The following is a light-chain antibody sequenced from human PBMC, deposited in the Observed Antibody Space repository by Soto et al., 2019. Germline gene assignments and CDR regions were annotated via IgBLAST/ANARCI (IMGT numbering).Light chain of an antibody. CDR2: TDN. CDR1: SSNIGSNA. CDR3: AAWDGSLNAYV. Sequence: QSVLTQPPSASGTPGQRVTISCSGSSSNIGSNAVSWYQQFPGTAPKLLIYTDNQRPSGVPDRFSGSKSGTSASLAISGLQSEDEADYFCAAWDGSLNAYVFGTGTKVTVL. J-gene: IGLJ1*01. V-gene: IGLV1-44*01.